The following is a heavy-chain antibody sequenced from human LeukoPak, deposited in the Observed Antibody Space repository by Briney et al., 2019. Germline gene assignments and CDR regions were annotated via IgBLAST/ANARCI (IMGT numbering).Heavy chain of an antibody. J-gene: IGHJ4*02. CDR3: ARVYCSGGSCYQADSDY. D-gene: IGHD2-15*01. CDR1: GFTFSSYG. Sequence: GSLRLSCAASGFTFSSYGMSWVRQAPGKGLEWIGSIYHSGSTYYNPSLKSRVTISVDTSKNQFSLKLGSVTAADTAVYYCARVYCSGGSCYQADSDYWGQGTLVTVSS. CDR2: IYHSGST. V-gene: IGHV4-38-2*01.